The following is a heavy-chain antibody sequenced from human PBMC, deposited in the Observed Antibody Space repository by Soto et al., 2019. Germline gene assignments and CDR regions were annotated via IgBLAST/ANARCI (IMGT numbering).Heavy chain of an antibody. CDR2: INHSGST. J-gene: IGHJ6*02. CDR1: GGSFSGYY. Sequence: QVQLQQWGAGLLKPSETLSLTCAVYGGSFSGYYCSWIRQPPGKGLEWIGDINHSGSTNYNPSLKSRVTISVDTSKNQFSLKLSSVTAADTAVYYCAIPLRITMVRGVRSGMDVWGQGTTVTVSS. V-gene: IGHV4-34*01. D-gene: IGHD3-10*01. CDR3: AIPLRITMVRGVRSGMDV.